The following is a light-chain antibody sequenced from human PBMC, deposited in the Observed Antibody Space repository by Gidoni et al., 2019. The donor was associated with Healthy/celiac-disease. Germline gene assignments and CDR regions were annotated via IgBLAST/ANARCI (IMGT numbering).Light chain of an antibody. CDR3: QQYGSSPPWT. J-gene: IGKJ1*01. V-gene: IGKV3-20*01. CDR2: GAS. Sequence: EIVLTQSPGTLSLSPGERANLSCRASQSVSSSYLAWYQQKPGQAPRLLIYGASNRATGIPDRFSGSGSGTDFTLTISRLEPEDFAVYYCQQYGSSPPWTFGQGTKVEIK. CDR1: QSVSSSY.